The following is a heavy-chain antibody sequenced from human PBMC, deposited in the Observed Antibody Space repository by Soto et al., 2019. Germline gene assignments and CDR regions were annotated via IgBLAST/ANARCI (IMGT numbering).Heavy chain of an antibody. Sequence: XXSLRLSCAASGFTVSTKYMRWVRQAPGKGLEWVSVIYSGGSTFYADSVRGRFTISRDNSKNTVNLQMNSLRAEDTAVYYCARDPWAADYWGQGTLVTVSS. J-gene: IGHJ4*02. D-gene: IGHD3-16*01. CDR2: IYSGGST. V-gene: IGHV3-66*01. CDR1: GFTVSTKY. CDR3: ARDPWAADY.